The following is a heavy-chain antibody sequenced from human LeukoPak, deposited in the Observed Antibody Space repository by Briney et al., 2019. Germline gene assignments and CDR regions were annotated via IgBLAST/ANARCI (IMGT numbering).Heavy chain of an antibody. Sequence: SETLSLTCTVSGGSISSGDYYWSWIRQPPGKGLEWIGYIYYSGSTYYNPSLKSRVTISVDTSKNQFSLKLSSVTAADTAVYYCARWWLGSYSWYFDLWGRGTLVTVSS. D-gene: IGHD1-26*01. CDR2: IYYSGST. CDR3: ARWWLGSYSWYFDL. CDR1: GGSISSGDYY. V-gene: IGHV4-30-4*01. J-gene: IGHJ2*01.